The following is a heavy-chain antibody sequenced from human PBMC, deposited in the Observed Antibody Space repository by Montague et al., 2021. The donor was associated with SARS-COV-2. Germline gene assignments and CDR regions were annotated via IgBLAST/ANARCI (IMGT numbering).Heavy chain of an antibody. CDR1: GFIFSNFW. Sequence: SLRLSCAASGFIFSNFWMSLFRQAPGKGLEWVANIKQDGSEKFYVDSVKGRFTISGNSAKNSLYLQMYSLRAEDTAVYFCARDNIVIVPPAIFYDSWGQGTLVTVS. D-gene: IGHD2-2*01. J-gene: IGHJ4*02. CDR3: ARDNIVIVPPAIFYDS. CDR2: IKQDGSEK. V-gene: IGHV3-7*01.